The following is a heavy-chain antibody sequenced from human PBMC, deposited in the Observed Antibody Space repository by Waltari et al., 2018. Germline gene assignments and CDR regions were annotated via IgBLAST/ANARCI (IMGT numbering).Heavy chain of an antibody. Sequence: EVQLVESGGGLVKPGGSLRLSCAASGFTFSSSSRHWIRQAPGKGLEWVSSISSSSSYIYYADSVKGRFTISRDNAKNSLYLQMNSLRAEDTAVYYCARDFGSPYWYFDLWGRGTLVTVSS. CDR1: GFTFSSSS. D-gene: IGHD3-3*01. J-gene: IGHJ2*01. CDR2: ISSSSSYI. CDR3: ARDFGSPYWYFDL. V-gene: IGHV3-21*01.